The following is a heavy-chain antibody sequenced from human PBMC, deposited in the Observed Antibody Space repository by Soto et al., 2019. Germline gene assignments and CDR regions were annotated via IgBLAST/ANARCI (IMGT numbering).Heavy chain of an antibody. D-gene: IGHD2-2*01. CDR2: ISTDGSST. CDR3: ARATGSKDPYDY. CDR1: GFTFSTYW. Sequence: EVQLVESGGGLVQPGGSLRLSCAATGFTFSTYWMHWVRQGPGKGLVWVSRISTDGSSTTYADSVKGRFTISRDNAKNTLYLQMNSMRAEDTTVYYCARATGSKDPYDYWGQGSLVTVSS. J-gene: IGHJ4*02. V-gene: IGHV3-74*01.